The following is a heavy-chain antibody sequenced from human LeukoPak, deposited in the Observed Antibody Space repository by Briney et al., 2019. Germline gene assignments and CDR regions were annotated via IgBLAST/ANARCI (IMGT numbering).Heavy chain of an antibody. J-gene: IGHJ4*02. CDR3: AREVGGGASGQ. CDR1: GFTFSNYN. Sequence: PGGSLRLSCAASGFTFSNYNMDWVRQAPGKGLEWVSVIYSDGTISYADSVKGRFTISRDNSENTLYLQMNSLRVEDTAVYYCAREVGGGASGQWGQGTLVTVSS. D-gene: IGHD3-16*01. V-gene: IGHV3-66*01. CDR2: IYSDGTI.